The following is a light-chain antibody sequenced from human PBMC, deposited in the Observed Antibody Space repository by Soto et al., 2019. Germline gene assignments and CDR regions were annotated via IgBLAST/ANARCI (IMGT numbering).Light chain of an antibody. CDR3: TSYAGSNNFFYV. CDR2: EVS. V-gene: IGLV2-8*01. CDR1: SSDVGGYNY. J-gene: IGLJ1*01. Sequence: QSALTQPASASGSPGQSVTISCTGTSSDVGGYNYVSWYQQHPGKAPKLMIYEVSKRPSGVPDRFSGSKSGNTASLTVSGLQAEDEADDYCTSYAGSNNFFYVFGTGTKVTVL.